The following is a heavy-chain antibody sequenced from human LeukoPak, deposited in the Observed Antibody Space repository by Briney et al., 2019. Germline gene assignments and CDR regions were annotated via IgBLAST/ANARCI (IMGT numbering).Heavy chain of an antibody. J-gene: IGHJ4*02. CDR1: GFTFSSYW. V-gene: IGHV3-74*01. Sequence: GGSLRLSCAASGFTFSSYWMHWVRQAPGKGLVWVSRINSDGSSTSYADSVKGRFTISRDNAKNTLYLQMNSLRAEDTAVYYCARLRGYSYLTADYWGQGTLVNVSS. CDR3: ARLRGYSYLTADY. D-gene: IGHD5-18*01. CDR2: INSDGSST.